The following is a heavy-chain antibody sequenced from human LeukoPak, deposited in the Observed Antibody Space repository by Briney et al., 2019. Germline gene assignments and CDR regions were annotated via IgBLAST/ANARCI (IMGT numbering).Heavy chain of an antibody. V-gene: IGHV4-31*03. CDR1: GGAISSSLY. D-gene: IGHD4-23*01. CDR2: IHYGGSA. J-gene: IGHJ4*02. CDR3: ASDSASCRWFR. Sequence: SQTLSLTCSVSGGAISSSLYWSWIRQVPGKGLEWIGYIHYGGSASYNPSLKSRIVISVDTSKNQFSLELRSVTAADTAVYYCASDSASCRWFRWGQGTLVTVSS.